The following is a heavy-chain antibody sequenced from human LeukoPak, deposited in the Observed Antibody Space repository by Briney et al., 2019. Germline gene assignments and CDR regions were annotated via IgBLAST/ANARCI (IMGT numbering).Heavy chain of an antibody. J-gene: IGHJ3*02. V-gene: IGHV1-46*01. CDR3: AREAMVRGVSDAFDI. CDR2: INPSGGST. Sequence: ASVKVSCKASGYTFTSYYMHWVRQAPGQGLEWMGIINPSGGSTSYAQKFQGRVTMTRDMSTSTVYMELSSLRSEDTAVYYCAREAMVRGVSDAFDIWGQGTMVIVSS. CDR1: GYTFTSYY. D-gene: IGHD3-10*01.